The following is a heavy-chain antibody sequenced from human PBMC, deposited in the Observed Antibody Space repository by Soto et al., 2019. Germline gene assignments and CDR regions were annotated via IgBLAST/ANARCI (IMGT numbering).Heavy chain of an antibody. V-gene: IGHV3-30*03. CDR2: VSHDGRNT. CDR3: XXXXXQWLVTSDFNY. Sequence: VQLGESGGGVVQPGRSLRLSCAASGFTFSDYAMHWVRQAPGKGLEWVAVVSHDGRNTHYADSVKGRFTISRDSSKNTXXLXMTSLXXEXXXXXXXXXXXXQWLVTSDFNYWGQGALVTVSS. D-gene: IGHD6-19*01. J-gene: IGHJ4*02. CDR1: GFTFSDYA.